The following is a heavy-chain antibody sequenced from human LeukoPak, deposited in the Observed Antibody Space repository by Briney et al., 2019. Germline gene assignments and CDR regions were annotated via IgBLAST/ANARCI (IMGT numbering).Heavy chain of an antibody. J-gene: IGHJ4*02. V-gene: IGHV1-2*06. CDR2: INPNSGGT. Sequence: ASVKVSCKASGGTFSSYAISWVRQAPGQGLEWMGRINPNSGGTNYAQKFQGRVTMTRDTSISTAYMELSRLRSDDTAVYYCAGDTRNYFDYWGQGTLVTVSS. CDR1: GGTFSSYA. CDR3: AGDTRNYFDY.